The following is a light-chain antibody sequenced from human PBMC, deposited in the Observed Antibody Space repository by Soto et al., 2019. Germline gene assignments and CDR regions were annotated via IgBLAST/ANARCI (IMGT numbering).Light chain of an antibody. CDR2: EVT. V-gene: IGLV2-14*01. J-gene: IGLJ1*01. CDR3: FSFTSHSSHYV. CDR1: ISDVGGHGY. Sequence: QSALTQPASVSGSPGQSITISCTGTISDVGGHGYVSWYQQHPGKAPKLMIYEVTYRPSGVSDRFSGSKSGNTASLTISGLQAEDDADYYCFSFTSHSSHYVFGTGTKLTVL.